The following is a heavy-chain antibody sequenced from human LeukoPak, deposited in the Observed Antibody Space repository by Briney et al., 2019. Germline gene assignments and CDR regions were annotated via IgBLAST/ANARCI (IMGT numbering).Heavy chain of an antibody. CDR3: ARRPGGAAGVEFDY. Sequence: KPSETLSLTCTVSGGSISSSSYYWGWIRQPSGKGLEWIGSIYYSGSTYYNPSLKSRVTISVDTSKNQFSLKLSSVTAADTAVYYCARRPGGAAGVEFDYWGQGTLVTVSS. V-gene: IGHV4-39*01. CDR1: GGSISSSSYY. CDR2: IYYSGST. D-gene: IGHD6-13*01. J-gene: IGHJ4*02.